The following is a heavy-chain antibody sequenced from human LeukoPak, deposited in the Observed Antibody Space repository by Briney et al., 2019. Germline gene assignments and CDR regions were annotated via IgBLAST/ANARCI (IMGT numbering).Heavy chain of an antibody. CDR3: ARHGSSSWYLSPHYYYYYYMDV. V-gene: IGHV4-4*09. D-gene: IGHD6-13*01. CDR1: GGSISSYY. Sequence: PSETLSLTCTVSGGSISSYYWSWIRQPPGKGLEWIGYIYTSGSTNYNPSLKSRVTISVDTSKNQFSLKLSSVTAADTAVYYCARHGSSSWYLSPHYYYYYYMDVWGKGTTVTVSS. CDR2: IYTSGST. J-gene: IGHJ6*03.